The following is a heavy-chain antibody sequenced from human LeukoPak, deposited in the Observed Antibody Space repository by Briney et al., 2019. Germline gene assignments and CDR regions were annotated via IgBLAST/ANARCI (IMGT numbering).Heavy chain of an antibody. J-gene: IGHJ5*02. Sequence: SETLSLTCTVSGDSISSSSYYWGWIRQPPGKGLEWIGSIPYSGSTYYNPSLKSRVTISVDTSKNQFSLKLSSVTAADTAVYYCARQSSSWYSLKFNWFDPWGQGTLVTVSS. CDR3: ARQSSSWYSLKFNWFDP. CDR2: IPYSGST. V-gene: IGHV4-39*01. CDR1: GDSISSSSYY. D-gene: IGHD6-13*01.